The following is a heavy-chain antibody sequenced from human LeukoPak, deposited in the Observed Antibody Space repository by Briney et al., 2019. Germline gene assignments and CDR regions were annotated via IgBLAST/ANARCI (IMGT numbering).Heavy chain of an antibody. CDR1: RGSMNNSTFY. V-gene: IGHV4-61*05. J-gene: IGHJ4*02. CDR3: ARGNWPYSSSWYHDY. CDR2: IYYSGST. D-gene: IGHD6-13*01. Sequence: SETLSLTCTVSRGSMNNSTFYWGWIRQPPGKGLEWIGYIYYSGSTNYNPSLKSRVTISVDTSKNQFSLKLSSVTAADMAVYYCARGNWPYSSSWYHDYWGQGTLVTVSS.